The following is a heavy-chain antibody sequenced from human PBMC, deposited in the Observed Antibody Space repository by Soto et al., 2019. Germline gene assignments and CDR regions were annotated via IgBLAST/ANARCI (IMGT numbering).Heavy chain of an antibody. V-gene: IGHV3-30*03. CDR3: AYVLSMIVADTFDI. D-gene: IGHD3-22*01. Sequence: QVQLVESGGGVVQPGRSLRLSCAASGFTFSNYDMHWVRQAPGKGLEWVAVISFDGRNNYYADSVKGRFTSSRDNSKNTMYLQINSLRAEETAVYFCAYVLSMIVADTFDIWGQGTMVTVSS. CDR2: ISFDGRNN. CDR1: GFTFSNYD. J-gene: IGHJ3*02.